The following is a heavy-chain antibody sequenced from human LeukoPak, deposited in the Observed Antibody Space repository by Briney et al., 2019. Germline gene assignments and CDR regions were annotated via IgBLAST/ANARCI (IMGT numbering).Heavy chain of an antibody. J-gene: IGHJ6*02. CDR1: GFTFSSHG. V-gene: IGHV3-30*18. CDR2: ISYDGSSK. CDR3: AKRRTADTAMVTHYYGMDV. Sequence: PGRSLRLSCAASGFTFSSHGMHWVRQAPGKGLEWVAVISYDGSSKYYKDSVKGRFNLSRDNSKSTVYLQMNSLRAEDTAVYYCAKRRTADTAMVTHYYGMDVWGRGTTVIVS. D-gene: IGHD5-18*01.